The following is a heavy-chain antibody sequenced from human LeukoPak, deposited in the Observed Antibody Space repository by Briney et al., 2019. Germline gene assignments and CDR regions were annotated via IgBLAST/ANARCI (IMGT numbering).Heavy chain of an antibody. CDR1: GYTFSSYY. CDR2: INPTGGGT. V-gene: IGHV1-46*01. CDR3: ARVPGDGYNFSFDY. D-gene: IGHD5-24*01. Sequence: GASVKVSCKASGYTFSSYYMHWVRRAPGQGLEWMGIINPTGGGTNYAQKFQGRVAMTRDTSTSTVYMELSSLRSEDTAVYYCARVPGDGYNFSFDYWGQGTLVTVSS. J-gene: IGHJ4*02.